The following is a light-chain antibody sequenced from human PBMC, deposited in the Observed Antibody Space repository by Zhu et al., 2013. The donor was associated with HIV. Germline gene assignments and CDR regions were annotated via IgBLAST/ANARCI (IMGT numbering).Light chain of an antibody. CDR2: GAS. Sequence: IVMTQSPPSVSVSPGQRATLSCRASRDIGISLAWYQQKPGQAPRLLIYGASTRATDIPVRFSGSGSGTDFTLTISRLEAEDFAVYYCQQYGSSPRTFGQGTKVEIK. CDR1: RDIGIS. J-gene: IGKJ1*01. CDR3: QQYGSSPRT. V-gene: IGKV3-20*01.